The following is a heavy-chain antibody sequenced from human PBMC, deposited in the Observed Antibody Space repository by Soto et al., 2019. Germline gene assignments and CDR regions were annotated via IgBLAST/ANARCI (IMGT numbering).Heavy chain of an antibody. J-gene: IGHJ4*02. D-gene: IGHD3-9*01. CDR3: ARDPYYDILTGYYERGDY. CDR2: ISSSSNYI. Sequence: EVQLVESGGGLVKPGGSLRLSCAASGFTFSSYSMNWVRQAPGKGLEWVSSISSSSNYIYYADSVKGRFTISRDNAKNSLYLQMNSLRAEDTAVYYCARDPYYDILTGYYERGDYWGQGTLVTVSS. V-gene: IGHV3-21*01. CDR1: GFTFSSYS.